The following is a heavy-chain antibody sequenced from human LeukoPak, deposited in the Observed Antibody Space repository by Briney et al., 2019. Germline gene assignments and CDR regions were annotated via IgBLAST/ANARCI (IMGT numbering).Heavy chain of an antibody. V-gene: IGHV1-18*01. CDR1: GYTFTSYG. CDR3: ARGDGVRFLEWLSYGMDV. D-gene: IGHD3-3*01. CDR2: ISAYNGNT. Sequence: ASVKVSCKASGYTFTSYGISCVRQAPGQGLEWMGWISAYNGNTNYAQKLQGRVTMTTDTSTSTAYMELRSLRSDDTAVYYCARGDGVRFLEWLSYGMDVWGQGTTVTVPS. J-gene: IGHJ6*02.